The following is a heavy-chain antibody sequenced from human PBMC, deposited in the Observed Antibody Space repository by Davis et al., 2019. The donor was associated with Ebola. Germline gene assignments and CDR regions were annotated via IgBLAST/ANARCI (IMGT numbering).Heavy chain of an antibody. Sequence: PGGSLRLSCAASGFTFSSYAMSWVRQAPGKGLEWVAVISYDGSNKYYADSVKGRFTISRDNSKNTLYLQMNSLRAEDTAVYYCAKDGLGSSWTHFDYWGQGTLVTVSS. CDR2: ISYDGSNK. J-gene: IGHJ4*02. V-gene: IGHV3-30-3*01. CDR3: AKDGLGSSWTHFDY. D-gene: IGHD6-13*01. CDR1: GFTFSSYA.